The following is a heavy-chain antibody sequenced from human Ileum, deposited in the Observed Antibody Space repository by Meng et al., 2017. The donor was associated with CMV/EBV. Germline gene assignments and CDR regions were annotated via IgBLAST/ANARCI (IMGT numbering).Heavy chain of an antibody. Sequence: SETLSLTCAVYGGSFSGYYWSWIRQPPGKGLEWIGEINNSGSTNYNPSLKSRVTISVDTSKNQFSLKLSSVTAAATAVYYCATADLGYCSSTSCSNWFDPWGQGTLVTVSS. CDR3: ATADLGYCSSTSCSNWFDP. D-gene: IGHD2-2*01. V-gene: IGHV4-34*01. CDR2: INNSGST. J-gene: IGHJ5*02. CDR1: GGSFSGYY.